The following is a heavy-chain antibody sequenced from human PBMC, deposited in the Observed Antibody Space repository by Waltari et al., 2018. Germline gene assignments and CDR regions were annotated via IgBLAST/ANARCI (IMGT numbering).Heavy chain of an antibody. CDR2: ISGSGCST. Sequence: EVQLLESGGGLVQPGGSLRLSCAASGFTFSSYAMSWVRQAPGKGLEWVSAISGSGCSTYYADSVKGLFTSSRDNSKNTLYLQMNSLGAEDTAVYYCAKGGGVWSPAYGMDVWGQGTTVTVSS. J-gene: IGHJ6*02. CDR1: GFTFSSYA. D-gene: IGHD3-3*01. CDR3: AKGGGVWSPAYGMDV. V-gene: IGHV3-23*01.